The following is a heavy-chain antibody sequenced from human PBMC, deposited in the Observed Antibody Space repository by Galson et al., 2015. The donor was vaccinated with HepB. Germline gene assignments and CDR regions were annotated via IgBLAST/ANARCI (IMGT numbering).Heavy chain of an antibody. D-gene: IGHD3-16*02. CDR2: IIPIFGTA. Sequence: SVKVSCKASGGTFSSYAISWVRQAPGQGLEWMGGIIPIFGTANYAQKFQGRVTITADESTSTAYMELSSLRSEDTAVYYCARTRYPVLGELSHPHDYGMDVWGQGTTVTVSS. CDR1: GGTFSSYA. CDR3: ARTRYPVLGELSHPHDYGMDV. V-gene: IGHV1-69*13. J-gene: IGHJ6*02.